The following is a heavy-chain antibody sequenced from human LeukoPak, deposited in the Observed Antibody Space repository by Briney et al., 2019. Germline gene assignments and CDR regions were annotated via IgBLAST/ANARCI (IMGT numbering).Heavy chain of an antibody. J-gene: IGHJ3*02. CDR1: GFTFSSYW. CDR2: INSDGSST. V-gene: IGHV3-74*01. CDR3: ARELVVIDAFDI. D-gene: IGHD2-15*01. Sequence: GGSLRLSCAASGFTFSSYWMHWVRQAPGKGLVWVSRINSDGSSTSYAGSVKGRFTISRDNAKNTLYLQMNSLRAEDTAVYYCARELVVIDAFDIWGQGTMVTVSS.